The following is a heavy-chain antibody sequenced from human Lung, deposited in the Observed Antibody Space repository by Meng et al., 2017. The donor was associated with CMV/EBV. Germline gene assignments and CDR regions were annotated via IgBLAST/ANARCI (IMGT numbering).Heavy chain of an antibody. CDR3: ARDNPNSGIDY. CDR2: IYYSGST. CDR1: GGSISSYY. Sequence: GSLRLSCTVSGGSISSYYWSWIRQPPGKGLEWIGYIYYSGSTNYNPSLKSRVTISVDTSKNQFSLKLSSVTAADTAVYYCARDNPNSGIDYWGQGTLATVSS. J-gene: IGHJ4*02. D-gene: IGHD1-26*01. V-gene: IGHV4-59*01.